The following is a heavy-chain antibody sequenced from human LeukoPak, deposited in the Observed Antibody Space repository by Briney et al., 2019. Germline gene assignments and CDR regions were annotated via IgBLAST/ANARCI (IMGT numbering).Heavy chain of an antibody. D-gene: IGHD3-3*01. CDR3: ARENLPPGDFWSGYLDYYFDY. J-gene: IGHJ4*02. CDR1: GFTFSSYW. CDR2: IKQDGSEK. V-gene: IGHV3-7*01. Sequence: GGSLRLSCAASGFTFSSYWMSWVRQAPGKGLEWVANIKQDGSEKYYVDSVKGRFTISRDNAKNSLYLQMNSLRAEDTAVYYCARENLPPGDFWSGYLDYYFDYWGQGTLVTVSS.